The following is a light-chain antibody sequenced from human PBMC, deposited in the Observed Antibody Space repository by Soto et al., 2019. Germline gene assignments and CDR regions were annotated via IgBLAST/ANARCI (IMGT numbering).Light chain of an antibody. V-gene: IGKV3D-20*02. Sequence: EIVLTHSQGTLSLSPCERATLSFRASQSVSSSYLAWYQQKPGQAPRLLIYGASSRATGIPDRFSGSGSGTDFTLTISSLEPEDFAVYYCQHRHNWPTWTFGQGTKVDIK. J-gene: IGKJ1*01. CDR3: QHRHNWPTWT. CDR1: QSVSSSY. CDR2: GAS.